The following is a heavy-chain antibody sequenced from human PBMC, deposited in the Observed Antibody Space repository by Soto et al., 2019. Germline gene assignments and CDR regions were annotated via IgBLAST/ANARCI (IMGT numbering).Heavy chain of an antibody. CDR3: ARQIYDSDTGPNFQYYFDS. CDR2: IDPSDSQT. CDR1: GYSFAGYW. V-gene: IGHV5-10-1*01. Sequence: GESRKISCKGSGYSFAGYWITWVRQKPGKGLEWMGRIDPSDSQTYYSPSFRGHVTISATKSITTAFLQWSSLRASDTAMYYCARQIYDSDTGPNFQYYFDSWGQGTPVTVSS. J-gene: IGHJ4*02. D-gene: IGHD3-22*01.